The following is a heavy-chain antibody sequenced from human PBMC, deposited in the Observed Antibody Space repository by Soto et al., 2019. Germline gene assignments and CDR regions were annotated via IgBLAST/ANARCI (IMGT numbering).Heavy chain of an antibody. CDR2: ISSSSSYI. CDR3: ARLGDGYNYAFDI. J-gene: IGHJ3*02. D-gene: IGHD5-12*01. V-gene: IGHV3-21*01. CDR1: VYPFYIYF. Sequence: ESTGISCASSVYPFYIYFMHWVRPAPGKGLEWVSSISSSSSYIYYADSVKGRFTIARDNAKNSLYLQMNSLRAEDTAVYYCARLGDGYNYAFDIWGQGTRVTVS.